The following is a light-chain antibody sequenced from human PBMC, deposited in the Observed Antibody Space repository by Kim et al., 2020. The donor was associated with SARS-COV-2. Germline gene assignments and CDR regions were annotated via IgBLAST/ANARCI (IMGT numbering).Light chain of an antibody. J-gene: IGLJ3*02. CDR3: QTWGTGIWV. CDR1: SGHSSYA. CDR2: VNSDGSH. Sequence: QTVLTQSHSASASLGASVKLTCTLSSGHSSYAIAWHQQQPEKGPRYFMKVNSDGSHSKGDGIPDRFSGSSSGAERYLTISSLQSEDEADYYCQTWGTGIWVFGGGTKLTVL. V-gene: IGLV4-69*01.